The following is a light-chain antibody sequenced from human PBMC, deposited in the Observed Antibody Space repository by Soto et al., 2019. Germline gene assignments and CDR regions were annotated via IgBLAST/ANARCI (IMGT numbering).Light chain of an antibody. CDR2: EVN. CDR1: SSDVGSYNR. J-gene: IGLJ1*01. Sequence: QSALTQPPSVSGSPGQSVTISCTGTSSDVGSYNRVSWYQQPPGTAPKLMISEVNIRPSGVPDRFSGSKSGNTASLTISGLQAEYEADYYCTSFTSSNTYVFGTGTKLTVL. V-gene: IGLV2-18*02. CDR3: TSFTSSNTYV.